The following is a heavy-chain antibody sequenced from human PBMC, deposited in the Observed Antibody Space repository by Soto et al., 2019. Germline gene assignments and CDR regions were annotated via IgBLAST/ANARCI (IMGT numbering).Heavy chain of an antibody. CDR1: GGSISTYY. CDR3: ARGINYYDSSGYYYFDY. Sequence: KSSETLSLTFTVSGGSISTYYWNWIRQSPGKGLEWIGEINHSGSTNYNPSLKSRVTISVDTSKNQFSLKLSSVTAADTAVYYCARGINYYDSSGYYYFDYWGQGTLVTVSS. D-gene: IGHD3-22*01. J-gene: IGHJ4*02. V-gene: IGHV4-34*01. CDR2: INHSGST.